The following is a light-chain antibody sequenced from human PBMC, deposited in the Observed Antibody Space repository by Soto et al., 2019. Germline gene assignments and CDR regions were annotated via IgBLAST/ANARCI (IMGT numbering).Light chain of an antibody. CDR1: QSVSSN. J-gene: IGKJ1*01. Sequence: EIVMTQSPATLSVSPGERATLSCRASQSVSSNLVWHQQKPGQAPRLLIYGASTRATGIPARFSGSGSGTEFTLTITSLQSEDFAVYYCQHRRTFGQGTKV. CDR2: GAS. V-gene: IGKV3-15*01. CDR3: QHRRT.